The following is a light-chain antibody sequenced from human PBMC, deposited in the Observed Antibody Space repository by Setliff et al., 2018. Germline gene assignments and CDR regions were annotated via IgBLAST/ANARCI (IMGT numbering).Light chain of an antibody. CDR2: EVT. J-gene: IGLJ1*01. CDR1: SSDVGGYNY. V-gene: IGLV2-8*01. Sequence: QSVLTQPAAVSGSPGQSITISCTGTSSDVGGYNYVSWYQHHPGKAPKLIVYEVTKRPSGVPDRFSGSKSGNTASLTVSGLQAEDEADYYCSSHAVSNPFYVFGTGTKVTVL. CDR3: SSHAVSNPFYV.